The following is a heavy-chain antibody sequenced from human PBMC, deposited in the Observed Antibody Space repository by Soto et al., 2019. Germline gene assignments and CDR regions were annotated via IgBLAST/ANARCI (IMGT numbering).Heavy chain of an antibody. CDR2: ISYDGSNK. D-gene: IGHD2-2*01. Sequence: QVQLVESGGGVVQPGRSLRLSCAASGFTFSSYGMHWVRQAPGKGLEWVAVISYDGSNKYYADSVKGRFTISRDNSKNTLYLQMNSLRAEDTAVYYCAKERKFLVQRHIDCGIDVLGLGTTVTVPS. CDR3: AKERKFLVQRHIDCGIDV. CDR1: GFTFSSYG. V-gene: IGHV3-30*18. J-gene: IGHJ6*02.